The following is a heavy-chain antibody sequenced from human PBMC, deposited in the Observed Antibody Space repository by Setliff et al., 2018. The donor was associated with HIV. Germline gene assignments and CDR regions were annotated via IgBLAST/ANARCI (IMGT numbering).Heavy chain of an antibody. CDR3: ARNSFPVGVTGTGPLFDY. D-gene: IGHD6-19*01. Sequence: ASVKVSCKASGYNFITFGIGWLRQAPGQGLEWMGWISGYNGDTHSTQKFQGRVTMTTDTSTNTAYMEVRSLRSDDTAVYYCARNSFPVGVTGTGPLFDYWGQGTLVTVSS. CDR2: ISGYNGDT. CDR1: GYNFITFG. V-gene: IGHV1-18*01. J-gene: IGHJ4*02.